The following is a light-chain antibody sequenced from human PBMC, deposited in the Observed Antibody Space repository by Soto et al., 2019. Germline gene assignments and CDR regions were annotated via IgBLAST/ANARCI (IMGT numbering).Light chain of an antibody. CDR1: QDIRNY. CDR3: QQYNSYS. CDR2: DAS. J-gene: IGKJ1*01. V-gene: IGKV1-9*01. Sequence: IQLTQSPSSLSASVGDRVTVTCRASQDIRNYLAWYQQKPGKAPKLLICDASNLQSGVPSRFSGSGSGTEFTLTISSLQPDDFATYYCQQYNSYSFGQGTKVDIK.